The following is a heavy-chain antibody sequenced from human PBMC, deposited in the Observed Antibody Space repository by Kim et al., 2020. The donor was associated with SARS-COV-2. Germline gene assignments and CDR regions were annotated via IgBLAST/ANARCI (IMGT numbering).Heavy chain of an antibody. V-gene: IGHV3-23*01. Sequence: GGSLRLSCAASGFTFTNYGMNWVRQAPGKGLEWVSAITNNGGGTFYADSVKGRFTISRDNSKNTLYLRMNSLRAEDTAVYYCAKGSGSYYYDYWGQGTLVTVSS. CDR3: AKGSGSYYYDY. D-gene: IGHD3-10*01. J-gene: IGHJ4*02. CDR1: GFTFTNYG. CDR2: ITNNGGGT.